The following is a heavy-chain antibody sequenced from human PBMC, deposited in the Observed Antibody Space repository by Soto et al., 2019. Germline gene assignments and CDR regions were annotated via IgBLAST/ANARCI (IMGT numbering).Heavy chain of an antibody. CDR1: GFTFGSYA. CDR3: ARDDSLPHNGYCGYAPFMELDYGVDY. D-gene: IGHD5-12*01. J-gene: IGHJ4*02. Sequence: GGSLRLSCAASGFTFGSYAMHWVRQAPGKGQEWVAVISYDGSNKYYADSVKGRFTISRDNSKNTLYLQMNSLRAEDTAVYYCARDDSLPHNGYCGYAPFMELDYGVDYWGQGTLVTVSS. V-gene: IGHV3-30-3*01. CDR2: ISYDGSNK.